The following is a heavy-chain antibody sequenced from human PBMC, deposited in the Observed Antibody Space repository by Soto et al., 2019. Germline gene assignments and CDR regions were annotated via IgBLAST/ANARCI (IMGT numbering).Heavy chain of an antibody. CDR1: GGSISSYY. J-gene: IGHJ5*02. V-gene: IGHV4-59*12. CDR3: ARERPDGSRLDP. Sequence: LETLSLTCTVSGGSISSYYWSWIRQPPGKGLEWIGYIYYSGSTNYNPPLKSRVTISVDTSKNQFSLKLSSVTAADTAVYYCARERPDGSRLDPWGQGTLVTVSS. CDR2: IYYSGST. D-gene: IGHD6-13*01.